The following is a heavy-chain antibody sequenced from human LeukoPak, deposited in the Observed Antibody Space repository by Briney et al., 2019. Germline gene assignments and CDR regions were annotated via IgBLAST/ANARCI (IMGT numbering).Heavy chain of an antibody. CDR1: GGSVSSSSY. CDR2: IYYSGST. D-gene: IGHD6-13*01. CDR3: ASGCTAAGRRFDP. Sequence: SETLSLTCTVSGGSVSSSSYWGWIRQPPGKGLEWIGSIYYSGSTYYSPSLKSRVTISLDPSKNQFSLKLSSLTAADTAIYYCASGCTAAGRRFDPWGQGTLVTVSS. V-gene: IGHV4-39*01. J-gene: IGHJ5*02.